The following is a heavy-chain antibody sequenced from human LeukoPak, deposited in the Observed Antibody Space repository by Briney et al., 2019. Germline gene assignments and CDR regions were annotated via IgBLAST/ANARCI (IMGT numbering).Heavy chain of an antibody. V-gene: IGHV3-48*03. D-gene: IGHD2-8*01. CDR2: ISSSGSTI. CDR1: GFTFSSYE. J-gene: IGHJ6*02. CDR3: AREMDFYYYDMDV. Sequence: GGSLRLSCAASGFTFSSYEMNWVRQAPGKGLEWVSYISSSGSTIYYADSVKGRFTISRDNAKNSLYLQMNSLRAEDTAVYYCAREMDFYYYDMDVWGQGTTVTVSS.